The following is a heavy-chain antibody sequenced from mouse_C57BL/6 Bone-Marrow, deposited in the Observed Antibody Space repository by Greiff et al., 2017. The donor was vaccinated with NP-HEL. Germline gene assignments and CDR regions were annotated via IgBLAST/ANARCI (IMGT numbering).Heavy chain of an antibody. Sequence: DVHLVESGEGLVKPGGSLKLSCAASGFTFSSYAMSWVRQTPEKRLEWVAYISSGGDYIYYADTVKGRFTISRDNARNTLYLQMSSLKSEDTAMYYCTRDPPYYYGRKYAMDYWGQGTSVTVSS. CDR1: GFTFSSYA. D-gene: IGHD1-1*01. V-gene: IGHV5-9-1*02. CDR3: TRDPPYYYGRKYAMDY. CDR2: ISSGGDYI. J-gene: IGHJ4*01.